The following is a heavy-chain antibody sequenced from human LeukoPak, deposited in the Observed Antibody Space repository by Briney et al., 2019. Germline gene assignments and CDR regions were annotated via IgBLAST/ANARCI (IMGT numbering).Heavy chain of an antibody. Sequence: GGSLRLSCAASGFTFDDYAMHWVRQAPGKGLEWVSGISWNSGSIGYADSVKGRFTISRDNAKNSLYLQMNSLRAEDTALYYCAKDSYYDFWSGKNWFDPWGQGTLVTVSS. V-gene: IGHV3-9*01. CDR2: ISWNSGSI. CDR1: GFTFDDYA. D-gene: IGHD3-3*01. J-gene: IGHJ5*02. CDR3: AKDSYYDFWSGKNWFDP.